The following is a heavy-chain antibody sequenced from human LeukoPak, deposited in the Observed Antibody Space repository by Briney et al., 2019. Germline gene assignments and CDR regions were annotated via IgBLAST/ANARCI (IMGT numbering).Heavy chain of an antibody. CDR1: GGTFSSYA. J-gene: IGHJ6*02. CDR2: IIPIFGTA. V-gene: IGHV1-69*13. CDR3: ARSREEDYYYYGMDV. D-gene: IGHD1-26*01. Sequence: SVKVSCKASGGTFSSYAISWVRQAPGQGLEWMGGIIPIFGTANYAQKFRGRVTITADESTSTAYMELSSLRSEDTAVYYCARSREEDYYYYGMDVWGQGTTVTVSS.